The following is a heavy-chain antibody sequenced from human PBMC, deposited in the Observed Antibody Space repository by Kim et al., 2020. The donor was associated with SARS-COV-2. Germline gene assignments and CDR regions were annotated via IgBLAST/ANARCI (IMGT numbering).Heavy chain of an antibody. D-gene: IGHD3-22*01. V-gene: IGHV3-21*01. J-gene: IGHJ4*02. CDR3: ARDEGTMIVVYY. Sequence: SYADSVKGRFTIPRDNAKNSLYLQMNSLRAEDTAVYYCARDEGTMIVVYYWGQGTLVTVSS.